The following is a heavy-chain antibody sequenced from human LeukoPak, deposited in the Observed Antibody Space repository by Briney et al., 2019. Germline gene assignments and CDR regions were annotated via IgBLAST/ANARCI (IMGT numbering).Heavy chain of an antibody. J-gene: IGHJ4*02. Sequence: SETLSLTCTVSGVSISRYYWSWLRQPPGKGLEGVGCIYYSGSTNYNPSLKSRVTISVDTSKNQFSLKLSSVTAADTAVYYCARDPPSSSGWYTFYYWGQGTLVTVSS. D-gene: IGHD6-19*01. V-gene: IGHV4-59*01. CDR3: ARDPPSSSGWYTFYY. CDR1: GVSISRYY. CDR2: IYYSGST.